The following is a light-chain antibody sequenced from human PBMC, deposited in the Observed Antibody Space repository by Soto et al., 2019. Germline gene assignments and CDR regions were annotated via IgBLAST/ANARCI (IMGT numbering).Light chain of an antibody. CDR1: QSVSSSY. CDR3: QQYGGTPVA. CDR2: GAS. V-gene: IGKV3-20*01. J-gene: IGKJ1*01. Sequence: EIVLTQSPGTLSLSPGERATLSCRASQSVSSSYLAWYQQKPGQAPRLLIYGASSRATGIPDRFSGSGSGTDFTLTISRLEPEDFAVYHCQQYGGTPVAFGQGTKVEIK.